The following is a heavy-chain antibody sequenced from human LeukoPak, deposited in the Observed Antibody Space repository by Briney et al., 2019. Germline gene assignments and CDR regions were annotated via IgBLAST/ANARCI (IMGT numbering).Heavy chain of an antibody. V-gene: IGHV3-15*01. J-gene: IGHJ3*02. D-gene: IGHD2-2*01. Sequence: GGSLRLSCAASGFTFTNAWMSWVRQAPGKGLEWVGRIKSKTDGGTTDYAAPVKGRFTVSRDDSKNTLYLQMNSLKTEDTAVYYCTTHCTSISCYGVDALDIWGQGTMVTVSS. CDR2: IKSKTDGGTT. CDR1: GFTFTNAW. CDR3: TTHCTSISCYGVDALDI.